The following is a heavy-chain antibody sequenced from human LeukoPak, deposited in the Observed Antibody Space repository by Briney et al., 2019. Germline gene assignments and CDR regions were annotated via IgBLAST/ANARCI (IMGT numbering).Heavy chain of an antibody. Sequence: TETLSLTCTVSGGSISSYYWSWIRQPPGKGLEWIGYIDYTGSTNCNPSLKSRVTISVDTSKNQFSLKLGSVTAADTAVYYCARGFGLGTLIDYWGQGTLVTVSS. D-gene: IGHD3/OR15-3a*01. V-gene: IGHV4-59*01. J-gene: IGHJ4*02. CDR3: ARGFGLGTLIDY. CDR2: IDYTGST. CDR1: GGSISSYY.